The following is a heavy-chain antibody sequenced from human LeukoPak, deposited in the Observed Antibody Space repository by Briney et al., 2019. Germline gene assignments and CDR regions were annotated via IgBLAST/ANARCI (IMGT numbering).Heavy chain of an antibody. CDR2: MNPNSGNT. Sequence: ASVTVSCKASGYTFTSYDINWVRQANGQGLEWMGWMNPNSGNTGYAQKFQGRVTMTRNTSISTAYMELSSLRSEDTAVYYCARGRYYDILTGYYRPYYYGMDVWGQGTTVTVSS. V-gene: IGHV1-8*01. CDR1: GYTFTSYD. J-gene: IGHJ6*02. D-gene: IGHD3-9*01. CDR3: ARGRYYDILTGYYRPYYYGMDV.